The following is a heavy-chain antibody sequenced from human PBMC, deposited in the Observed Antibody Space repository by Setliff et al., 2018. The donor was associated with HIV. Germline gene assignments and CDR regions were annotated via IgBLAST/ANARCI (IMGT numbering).Heavy chain of an antibody. CDR3: AKDPRAAVATICDY. J-gene: IGHJ4*02. CDR1: GFTFSSYA. D-gene: IGHD5-12*01. Sequence: PGGSLRLSCAASGFTFSSYAMSWVRQAPGKGLEWVSAISGSGGSTYYADSVKGXXTISRDNSKNTLYLQMNSLRAEDTAVYYCAKDPRAAVATICDYWGQGTXXTVSS. CDR2: ISGSGGST. V-gene: IGHV3-23*01.